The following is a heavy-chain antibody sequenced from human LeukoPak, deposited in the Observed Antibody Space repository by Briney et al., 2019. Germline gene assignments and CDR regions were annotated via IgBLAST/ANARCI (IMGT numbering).Heavy chain of an antibody. J-gene: IGHJ4*02. V-gene: IGHV3-7*05. CDR3: ARDKSYGDSEDY. CDR2: INQDGSEK. CDR1: GFTFSTYW. D-gene: IGHD4-17*01. Sequence: GGSLRLSCAASGFTFSTYWMSWVRQAPGKGLEWVANINQDGSEKYYVDSVKGRFAVSRDSAKNSLYLQMNSLRAEDTAVYYCARDKSYGDSEDYWGQGTLVTVSS.